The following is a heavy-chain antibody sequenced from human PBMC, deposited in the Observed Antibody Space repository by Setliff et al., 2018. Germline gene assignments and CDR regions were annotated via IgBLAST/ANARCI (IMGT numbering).Heavy chain of an antibody. D-gene: IGHD5-18*01. V-gene: IGHV4-59*01. CDR3: TSGDTSTFWD. CDR2: MYNSGST. Sequence: SETLSLTCTVSDGSLSTYYWSWIRQPPGKGLEWIGYMYNSGSTNYNPSLKSRVTISVDRSKNQFSLKLTSVTAADTAVYYCTSGDTSTFWDWGQGTLVTVSS. CDR1: DGSLSTYY. J-gene: IGHJ4*02.